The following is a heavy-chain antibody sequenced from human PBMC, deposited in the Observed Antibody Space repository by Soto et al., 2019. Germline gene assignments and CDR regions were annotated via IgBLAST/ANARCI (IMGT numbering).Heavy chain of an antibody. CDR3: AKPSQGALYYYGMDV. CDR1: GFTLSRYS. CDR2: ISYDGSDK. Sequence: PGGSLRLSCVASGFTLSRYSMNWVRQAPGKGLEWVAVISYDGSDKYYADSVKGRFTISRDDSRNTVSLQMNSLRDEDTAVYYCAKPSQGALYYYGMDVWGQGTTVTVSS. V-gene: IGHV3-30*18. J-gene: IGHJ6*02.